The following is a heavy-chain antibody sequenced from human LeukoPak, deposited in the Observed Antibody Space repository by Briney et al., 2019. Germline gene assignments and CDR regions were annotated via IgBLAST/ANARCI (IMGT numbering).Heavy chain of an antibody. CDR2: IYPGDSDH. V-gene: IGHV5-51*01. D-gene: IGHD6-13*01. Sequence: PGEPLKISCKGSGYIFTTYWIGWVRQMPGKGLEWMGIIYPGDSDHRYSPPFQGQVTNSADKSISTAYLQWSSLKASDSAMYYCVRHGLGSSWFGFDYWGQGTLVTVSS. CDR1: GYIFTTYW. J-gene: IGHJ4*02. CDR3: VRHGLGSSWFGFDY.